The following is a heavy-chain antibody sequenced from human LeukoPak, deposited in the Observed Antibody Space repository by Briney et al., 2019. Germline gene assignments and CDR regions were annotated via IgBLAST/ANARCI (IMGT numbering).Heavy chain of an antibody. J-gene: IGHJ4*02. CDR3: ARGRFRSGWYLV. Sequence: SETLSLTCTVSGGSISSYYWSWIRQPAGKGLEWIGRIYTSGSTNYNPSLKSRVTISVDTSKNQFSLKLSSVTAADTAVYYCARGRFRSGWYLVWGQGTLVTVSS. CDR1: GGSISSYY. V-gene: IGHV4-4*07. D-gene: IGHD6-19*01. CDR2: IYTSGST.